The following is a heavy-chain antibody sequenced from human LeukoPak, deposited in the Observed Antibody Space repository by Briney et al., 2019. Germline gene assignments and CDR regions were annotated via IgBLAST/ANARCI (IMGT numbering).Heavy chain of an antibody. CDR3: ARGTYYDFWSGYYTGMGDFDY. J-gene: IGHJ4*02. CDR2: IYTSGST. D-gene: IGHD3-3*01. V-gene: IGHV4-4*07. CDR1: GGSISSYY. Sequence: SETLSLTCTVSGGSISSYYWSWIRQPAGQGLEGIGRIYTSGSTNYNPSLTSRVTMSVDTSKNQISLKLSSVTAADTAVYYCARGTYYDFWSGYYTGMGDFDYWGQGTLVTVSS.